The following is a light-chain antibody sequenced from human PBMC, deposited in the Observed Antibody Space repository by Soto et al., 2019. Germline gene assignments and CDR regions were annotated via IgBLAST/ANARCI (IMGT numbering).Light chain of an antibody. J-gene: IGKJ4*01. Sequence: DIGMKQSPATVSLSPGERATLSCRASQTVGSYLAWYQQKAGQAPRPLIYDASNRAPGIPARFSGSGSGTDFTLTISSLEPEDFTVYYCHQRSSWPLTFCGGT. CDR1: QTVGSY. V-gene: IGKV3-11*01. CDR2: DAS. CDR3: HQRSSWPLT.